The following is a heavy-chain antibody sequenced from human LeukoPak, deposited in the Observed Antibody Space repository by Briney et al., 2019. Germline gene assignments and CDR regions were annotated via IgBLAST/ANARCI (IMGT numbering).Heavy chain of an antibody. Sequence: SETLSLTCTVSGGSISSSSYYWGWIRQPPGKGLEWIGSIYYSGSTYYNPSLKSRVTISVDTSKNQFSLKLSSVTAADTAVYYCARGGYCSGGSCYQQYYYDSSGYYYDAFDIWGQGTMVTVSS. CDR1: GGSISSSSYY. CDR2: IYYSGST. D-gene: IGHD3-22*01. J-gene: IGHJ3*02. CDR3: ARGGYCSGGSCYQQYYYDSSGYYYDAFDI. V-gene: IGHV4-39*07.